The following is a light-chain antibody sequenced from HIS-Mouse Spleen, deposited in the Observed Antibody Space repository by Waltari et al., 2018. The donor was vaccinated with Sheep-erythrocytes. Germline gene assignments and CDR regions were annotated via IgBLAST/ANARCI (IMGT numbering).Light chain of an antibody. CDR3: CSYAGSSTPWV. V-gene: IGLV2-23*01. CDR1: SRDVGSYNL. Sequence: QSALTQPASVSGSPGQSITISCTGTSRDVGSYNLVPWYQQHPGKAPKPMSYEGSKRPSGVSNRFSGSKSGNTASLTIAGLQAEDEADYYCCSYAGSSTPWVFGGGTKLTVL. J-gene: IGLJ3*02. CDR2: EGS.